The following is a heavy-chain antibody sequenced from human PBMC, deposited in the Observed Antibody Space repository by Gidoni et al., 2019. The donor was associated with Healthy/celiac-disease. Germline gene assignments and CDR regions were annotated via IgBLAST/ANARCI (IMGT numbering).Heavy chain of an antibody. J-gene: IGHJ4*02. Sequence: EVQLVESGGGLVKPGGSLRLYCAASVFTFSSYRMNWVRQAPGKGLEWVSSISSSSSYIYYADSVKGRFTISRDNAKNSLYLQMNSLRAEDTAVYYCASMVRGVKSSGYWGQGTLVTVSS. CDR2: ISSSSSYI. CDR1: VFTFSSYR. V-gene: IGHV3-21*01. D-gene: IGHD3-10*01. CDR3: ASMVRGVKSSGY.